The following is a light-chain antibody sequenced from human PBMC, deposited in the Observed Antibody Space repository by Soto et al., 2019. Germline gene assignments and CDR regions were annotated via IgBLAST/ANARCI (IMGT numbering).Light chain of an antibody. J-gene: IGKJ2*01. Sequence: EIVMTQSPATLSVSPGERATLSCRASQSVRSNLAWYQQKPGQAPRLLIYGASTRATGIPARFSGSGSGTEFTLIISSLQSEDFAAYYCQQYSDWPRAFGQGTKLEIK. CDR1: QSVRSN. V-gene: IGKV3-15*01. CDR3: QQYSDWPRA. CDR2: GAS.